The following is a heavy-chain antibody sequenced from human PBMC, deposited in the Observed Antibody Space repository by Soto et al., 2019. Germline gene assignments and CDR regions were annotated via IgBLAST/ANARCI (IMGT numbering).Heavy chain of an antibody. J-gene: IGHJ6*02. CDR3: ARDIYSYGYNGMDV. CDR1: GYTFTGYY. D-gene: IGHD5-18*01. CDR2: INPNSGGT. V-gene: IGHV1-2*02. Sequence: ASVKVSCKASGYTFTGYYMHWVRQAPGQGLEWMGWINPNSGGTNYAQKFQGRVTMTRDTSISTAYMELSRLRSDDTAVYYCARDIYSYGYNGMDVWGQGTTVTVSS.